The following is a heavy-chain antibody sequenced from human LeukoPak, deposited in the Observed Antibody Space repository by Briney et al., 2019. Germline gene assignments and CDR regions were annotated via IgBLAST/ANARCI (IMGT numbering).Heavy chain of an antibody. J-gene: IGHJ4*01. V-gene: IGHV3-7*01. D-gene: IGHD6-13*01. CDR1: GFTFSNYW. CDR3: ARDGTAAGLYFDL. Sequence: GGSLILSCAVSGFTFSNYWMNWVRQAPGKGLEWVASIGQDGGEKSYVDSVKGRFTISRDNTKNSLYLQMSSLRAEDTAVYYCARDGTAAGLYFDLWGQGTLVTVSS. CDR2: IGQDGGEK.